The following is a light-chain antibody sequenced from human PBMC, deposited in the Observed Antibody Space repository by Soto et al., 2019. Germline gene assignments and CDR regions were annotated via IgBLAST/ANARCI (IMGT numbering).Light chain of an antibody. J-gene: IGKJ1*01. CDR3: QQYYTTPPT. CDR1: QNLLYKSNNKNY. V-gene: IGKV4-1*01. Sequence: DIVMIQSPDSLAVSLGERATINCKSTQNLLYKSNNKNYVAWYQQKPGQHPRLLIYWASTRQSGVPDRFSGSGSGTDFTLTLSSLRAEDVAVYDCQQYYTTPPTFGQGNKVEI. CDR2: WAS.